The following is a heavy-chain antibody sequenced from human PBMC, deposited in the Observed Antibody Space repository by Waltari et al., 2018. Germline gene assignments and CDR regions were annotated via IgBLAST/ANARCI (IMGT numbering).Heavy chain of an antibody. D-gene: IGHD3-16*02. CDR2: IYYSGST. CDR3: AREPRLDYIWGSYRRRAEYFQH. V-gene: IGHV4-39*07. J-gene: IGHJ1*01. CDR1: GGSISSSSYY. Sequence: QLQLQESGPGLVKPSETLSLTCTVSGGSISSSSYYWGWIRQPPGKGLEWIGSIYYSGSTYYNPSLKSRVTISVDTSKNQFSLKLSSVTAADTAVYYCAREPRLDYIWGSYRRRAEYFQHWGQGTLVTVSS.